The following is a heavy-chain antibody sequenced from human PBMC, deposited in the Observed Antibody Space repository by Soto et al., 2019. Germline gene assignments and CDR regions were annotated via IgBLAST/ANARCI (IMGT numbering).Heavy chain of an antibody. CDR1: GQSFSGHS. D-gene: IGHD1-1*01. CDR2: INKSGST. Sequence: QVQLQQWGAGLVKPSETLSLSCAVYGQSFSGHSWAWIRQPPGKGLEWIGEINKSGSTYYNPSLKSRVTISTDTSKNQFYLKLSSVSAADTAAYFCARGSGIVALPGELEDVKYDYWGQGTLVNVSS. CDR3: ARGSGIVALPGELEDVKYDY. J-gene: IGHJ4*02. V-gene: IGHV4-34*01.